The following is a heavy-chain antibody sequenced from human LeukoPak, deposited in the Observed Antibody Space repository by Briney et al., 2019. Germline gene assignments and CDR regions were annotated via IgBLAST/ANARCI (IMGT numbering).Heavy chain of an antibody. CDR1: GFTFSAFA. CDR2: IWADGSDE. J-gene: IGHJ4*02. CDR3: ARESGAGGDFDH. D-gene: IGHD2-21*01. V-gene: IGHV3-33*01. Sequence: PGGSLRLSCAASGFTFSAFAMHWVRQAPGKGLERVAVIWADGSDEYYGESVKGRFTISRSNSRDTLYLQMNDLRAEDTALYYCARESGAGGDFDHWGQGTLVTVSS.